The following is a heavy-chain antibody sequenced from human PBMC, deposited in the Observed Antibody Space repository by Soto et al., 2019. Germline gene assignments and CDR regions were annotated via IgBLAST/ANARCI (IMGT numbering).Heavy chain of an antibody. J-gene: IGHJ4*02. CDR3: ARVPRKVVAAYDY. Sequence: GGSLRLSCVASGFTFRSYTMNWVRQAPGKGLEWVSGIRGFSPYAFYADSVKGRFTISRDNAQNSLFLQINSLRAEDTAVYYCARVPRKVVAAYDYWGQGTLVTVSS. CDR1: GFTFRSYT. D-gene: IGHD2-15*01. CDR2: IRGFSPYA. V-gene: IGHV3-21*01.